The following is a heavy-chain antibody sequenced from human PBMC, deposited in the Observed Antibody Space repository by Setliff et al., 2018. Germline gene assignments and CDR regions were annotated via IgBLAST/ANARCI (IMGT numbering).Heavy chain of an antibody. D-gene: IGHD3-3*01. CDR2: IYYSGST. J-gene: IGHJ2*01. V-gene: IGHV4-59*08. CDR3: ARVPAGEWLPHDWYFDL. CDR1: GDSISNYY. Sequence: SETLSLTCTVSGDSISNYYWNWIRQPPGKGLEWIGYIYYSGSTNYNPSLKSRVTISVDTSKNQFSLKLSSVTAADTAVYYCARVPAGEWLPHDWYFDLWGRGTLVTVSS.